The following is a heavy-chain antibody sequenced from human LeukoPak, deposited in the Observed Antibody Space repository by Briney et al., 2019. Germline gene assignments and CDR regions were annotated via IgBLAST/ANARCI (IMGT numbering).Heavy chain of an antibody. V-gene: IGHV3-53*01. CDR2: IYSGGST. J-gene: IGHJ4*02. CDR1: GFTDSSNY. Sequence: GGSLRLYCAASGFTDSSNYMSWLRQAPGKGLEWVSVIYSGGSTYYADSVKGRFTFSRDNSKNTLYLQMNSLRAEDTAVYYCARGRRDGYNPRGYYFDYWGQGTLVTVSS. D-gene: IGHD5-24*01. CDR3: ARGRRDGYNPRGYYFDY.